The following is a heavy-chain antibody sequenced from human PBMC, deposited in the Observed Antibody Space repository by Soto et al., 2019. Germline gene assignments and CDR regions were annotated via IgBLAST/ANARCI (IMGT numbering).Heavy chain of an antibody. CDR1: GDIFSSYP. CDR2: IVPLLGTA. Sequence: QVQLVQSGAEVKKPGSSVKVSCKASGDIFSSYPFSWVRQAPGQGLEWMGGIVPLLGTADYAQKFQDRVTITADDSTSTVYMELRSLRSDDMAVYYCARDRGSQNWYFGVWGRGTLVSVSS. D-gene: IGHD3-10*01. V-gene: IGHV1-69*01. J-gene: IGHJ2*01. CDR3: ARDRGSQNWYFGV.